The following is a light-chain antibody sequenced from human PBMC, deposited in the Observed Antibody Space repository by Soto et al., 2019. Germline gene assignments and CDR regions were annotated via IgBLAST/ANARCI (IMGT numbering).Light chain of an antibody. J-gene: IGLJ1*01. CDR2: EVS. CDR3: SSFAGNNIYV. V-gene: IGLV2-8*01. Sequence: QSVLTQPPSTSGSPGQSVTISCTGTSSDVGGYNYVSWYQQHPGKAPKLMIHEVSKRPSGVPDRFSGSKSGNTASLTVSGLQAEDEADYYCSSFAGNNIYVFGTGTKVTVL. CDR1: SSDVGGYNY.